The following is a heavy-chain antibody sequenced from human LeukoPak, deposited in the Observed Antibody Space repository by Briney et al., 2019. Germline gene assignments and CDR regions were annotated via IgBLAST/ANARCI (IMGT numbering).Heavy chain of an antibody. V-gene: IGHV3-20*04. CDR1: GFTFDDYG. CDR2: INWNGGST. D-gene: IGHD4-17*01. CDR3: ARRFSYGDYGCFDY. Sequence: GGSLRLSCAASGFTFDDYGMSWVRQAPGKGLEWVSGINWNGGSTGYADSVKGRFTISRDNAKNSLYLQMNSLRAEDTALYYCARRFSYGDYGCFDYWGQGTLVTVSS. J-gene: IGHJ4*02.